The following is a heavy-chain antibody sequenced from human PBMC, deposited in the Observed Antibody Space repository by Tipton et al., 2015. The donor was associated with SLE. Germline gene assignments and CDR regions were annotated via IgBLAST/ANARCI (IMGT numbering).Heavy chain of an antibody. Sequence: TLSLTCTVSGASLNTGGYYWTWIRQHPGKGLEWIGYISYSGTTYHNPSLNSRVSISVDTSTNHVYLRLSSVTAADTAVDYCASAPYSSWFDPWGQGTLVTVSS. CDR1: GASLNTGGYY. CDR2: ISYSGTT. CDR3: ASAPYSSWFDP. D-gene: IGHD2-15*01. J-gene: IGHJ5*02. V-gene: IGHV4-31*03.